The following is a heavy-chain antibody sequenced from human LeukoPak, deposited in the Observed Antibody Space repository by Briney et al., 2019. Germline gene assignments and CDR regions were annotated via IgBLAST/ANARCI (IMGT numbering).Heavy chain of an antibody. CDR3: ARYQYSSGRIFDC. Sequence: PGGSLRLSCAASGFTFSSYDMNWVRQAPGKGLEWVSFIHSTGSTKYYADSVKGRFTISRVNAKNSLYLQMNSLRDEDTAVYYCARYQYSSGRIFDCWGQGTLVTVSS. D-gene: IGHD6-19*01. CDR1: GFTFSSYD. J-gene: IGHJ4*02. CDR2: IHSTGSTK. V-gene: IGHV3-48*02.